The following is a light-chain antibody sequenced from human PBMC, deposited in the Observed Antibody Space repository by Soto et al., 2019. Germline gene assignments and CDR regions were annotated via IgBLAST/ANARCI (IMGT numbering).Light chain of an antibody. J-gene: IGKJ4*01. CDR1: QSITRW. Sequence: DIQRAESPCTLSAAVGERGTSTWLASQSITRWLAWYQQKPGEAPKLLIYDASSLESGVPSRFSGSGSGTEFTLTISSLQPDAFATYYCQQYNHYSGVTFGGGTKVDIK. V-gene: IGKV1-5*01. CDR2: DAS. CDR3: QQYNHYSGVT.